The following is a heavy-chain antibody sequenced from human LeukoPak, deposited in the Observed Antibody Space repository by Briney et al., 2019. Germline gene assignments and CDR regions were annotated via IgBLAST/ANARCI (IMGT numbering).Heavy chain of an antibody. V-gene: IGHV3-7*01. Sequence: AGGSLRLSCAASGFTFSSYWMSWVRQAPGKGLEWVANIKQDGSEKYYVDSVKGRFTISRDNAKNSLYLQMNSLRAEDTAVYYCVSGSLQSGYNFDYWGQGALVTVSS. CDR1: GFTFSSYW. D-gene: IGHD3-3*01. J-gene: IGHJ4*02. CDR3: VSGSLQSGYNFDY. CDR2: IKQDGSEK.